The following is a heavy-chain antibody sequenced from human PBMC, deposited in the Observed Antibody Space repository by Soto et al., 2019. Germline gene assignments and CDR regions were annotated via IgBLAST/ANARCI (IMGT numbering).Heavy chain of an antibody. J-gene: IGHJ6*02. CDR3: ARDGASSGWPPDYYYDGMDV. CDR2: ISAYNGNT. D-gene: IGHD6-19*01. Sequence: GASVKVSCKASGYTFTSYGISWVRQAPGQGLEWMGWISAYNGNTNYAQKLQGRVTMTTDTSTSTAYMELRSLRSDDTAVYYCARDGASSGWPPDYYYDGMDVWGQGTTVTVSS. CDR1: GYTFTSYG. V-gene: IGHV1-18*01.